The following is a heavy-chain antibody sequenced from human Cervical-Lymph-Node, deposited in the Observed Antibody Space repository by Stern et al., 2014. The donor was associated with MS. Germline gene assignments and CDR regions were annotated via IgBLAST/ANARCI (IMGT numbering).Heavy chain of an antibody. CDR2: SYPGDSDT. CDR3: ARDYGDYAFDY. V-gene: IGHV5-51*01. J-gene: IGHJ4*02. Sequence: EVQLVQSGAEVKKPGQSLKISCKGSGYSFTANWIAWGRQMPGKGLEWKGISYPGDSDTRYSPSSQGQVTISADKSISTAYLQWSSLKASDSAMYYCARDYGDYAFDYWGQGTLVTVSS. D-gene: IGHD4-17*01. CDR1: GYSFTANW.